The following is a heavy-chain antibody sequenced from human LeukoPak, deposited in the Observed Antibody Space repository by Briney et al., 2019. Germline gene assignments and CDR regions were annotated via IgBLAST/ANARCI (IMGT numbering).Heavy chain of an antibody. V-gene: IGHV3-23*01. Sequence: GGSLRLSCAASGFTFSSSVMTWVRQAPGKGLEWVSTISGSGGRTSYADSAKGRFTISRDKSKNTLYLQVSSLRAEDTALYFRAREDLSAVYDWGQGTLVTVSS. CDR1: GFTFSSSV. CDR2: ISGSGGRT. J-gene: IGHJ4*02. D-gene: IGHD5/OR15-5a*01. CDR3: AREDLSAVYD.